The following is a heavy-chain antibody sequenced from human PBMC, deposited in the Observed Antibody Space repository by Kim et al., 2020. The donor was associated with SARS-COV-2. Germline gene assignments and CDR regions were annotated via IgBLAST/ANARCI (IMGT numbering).Heavy chain of an antibody. CDR2: IYYSGST. D-gene: IGHD5-18*01. J-gene: IGHJ5*02. CDR3: ARQWGKRGYSS. Sequence: SETLSLTCTVSGGSISSSSYYWGWIRQPPGKGLEWIGSIYYSGSTYYNPSLKSRVTISVDTSKNQFSLKLSSVTAADTAVYYCARQWGKRGYSSWGQGTLVTVSS. V-gene: IGHV4-39*01. CDR1: GGSISSSSYY.